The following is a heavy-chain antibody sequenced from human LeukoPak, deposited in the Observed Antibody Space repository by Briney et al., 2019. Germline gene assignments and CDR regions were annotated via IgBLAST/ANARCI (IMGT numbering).Heavy chain of an antibody. V-gene: IGHV4-34*01. CDR3: ARGPYHIVVVTATRLAFDI. Sequence: SETLSLTCAVYGGSFSGYYWSWIRQPPGKGLVWIGEINHSGSTNYNPSLKSRVTISVDTSKNQFSLKLSSVTAADTAVYYCARGPYHIVVVTATRLAFDIWGQGTMVTVSS. D-gene: IGHD2-21*02. J-gene: IGHJ3*02. CDR1: GGSFSGYY. CDR2: INHSGST.